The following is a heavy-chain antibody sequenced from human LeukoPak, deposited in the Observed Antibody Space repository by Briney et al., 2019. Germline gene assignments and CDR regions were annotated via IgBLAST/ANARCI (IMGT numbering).Heavy chain of an antibody. D-gene: IGHD2-2*01. J-gene: IGHJ4*02. V-gene: IGHV4-34*01. CDR2: INHSGST. Sequence: PSETLSLTCAVYGGSFSGYYWSWIRQPPGKGLEWIGEINHSGSTNYNPSLKSRVTISVDTSKNQFSLKLSSVTAADTAVYYCARGSLLGYCSSTSCWTHYYFDYWGQGTLVTVPS. CDR3: ARGSLLGYCSSTSCWTHYYFDY. CDR1: GGSFSGYY.